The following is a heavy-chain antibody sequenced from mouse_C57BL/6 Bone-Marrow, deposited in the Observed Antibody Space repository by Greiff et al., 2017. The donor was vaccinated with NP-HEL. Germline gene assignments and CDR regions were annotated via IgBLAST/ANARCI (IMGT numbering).Heavy chain of an antibody. D-gene: IGHD2-2*01. CDR2: IYPRSGNT. V-gene: IGHV1-81*01. J-gene: IGHJ2*01. CDR1: GYTFTSYG. CDR3: ARGGGYLFDY. Sequence: LVESGAELARPGASVKLSCKASGYTFTSYGISWVKQRTGQGLEWIGEIYPRSGNTYYNEKFKGKATLTADKSSSTAYMELRSLTSEDSAVYFCARGGGYLFDYWGQGTTLTVSS.